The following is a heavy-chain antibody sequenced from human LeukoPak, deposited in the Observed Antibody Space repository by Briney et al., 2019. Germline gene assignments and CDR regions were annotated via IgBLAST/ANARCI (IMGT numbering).Heavy chain of an antibody. V-gene: IGHV4-59*08. CDR2: IYYSGST. J-gene: IGHJ4*02. CDR3: ASWAPYGDWYYFDY. D-gene: IGHD4-17*01. Sequence: KPSETLSLTCTVSGGSISSYYWSWIRQPPGKGLEWIGYIYYSGSTNYNPSLKSRVTISVDTSKNQFSLKLSSVTAADTAVYYCASWAPYGDWYYFDYWGQGTLVTVSS. CDR1: GGSISSYY.